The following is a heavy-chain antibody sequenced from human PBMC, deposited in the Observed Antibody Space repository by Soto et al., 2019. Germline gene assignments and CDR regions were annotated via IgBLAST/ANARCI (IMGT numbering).Heavy chain of an antibody. V-gene: IGHV3-23*01. CDR1: GFTFSIYA. D-gene: IGHD3-22*01. CDR3: VKDAPGSGWLSDY. J-gene: IGHJ4*02. Sequence: SGGSLRLSCAASGFTFSIYAMTWVRQAPGKGLEWVSTIGGSGGDTSYADFVRGQFTISRDNSRNTLYLQMNSLRAEDTAVYYCVKDAPGSGWLSDYWGQGTLVTVSS. CDR2: IGGSGGDT.